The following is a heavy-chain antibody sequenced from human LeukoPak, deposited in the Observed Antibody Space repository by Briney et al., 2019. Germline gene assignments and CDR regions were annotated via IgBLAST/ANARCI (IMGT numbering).Heavy chain of an antibody. Sequence: GGSLRLSCAASGFTFSSYWMHWVRQVPGKGLVWVSRITGDGSSTSYADSVKGRFTISRDNAKNTLYLQMNSLRAEDTAVYYCAKGSSDWGIDYWGQGTLVTVSS. CDR2: ITGDGSST. CDR3: AKGSSDWGIDY. CDR1: GFTFSSYW. D-gene: IGHD6-19*01. V-gene: IGHV3-74*01. J-gene: IGHJ4*02.